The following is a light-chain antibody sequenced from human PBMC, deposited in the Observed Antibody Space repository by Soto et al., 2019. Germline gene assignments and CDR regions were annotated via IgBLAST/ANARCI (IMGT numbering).Light chain of an antibody. CDR1: QGISNY. Sequence: DIQMTQSPSSLSASVGDRAIITCRASQGISNYLAWYQQKPGKVPKLLIYSASTLQSGVPSRFSGSGSGTDFTLTISCLQSEDFATYSCQQSYSTTWTFGQGTKVDIK. CDR2: SAS. V-gene: IGKV1-27*01. J-gene: IGKJ1*01. CDR3: QQSYSTTWT.